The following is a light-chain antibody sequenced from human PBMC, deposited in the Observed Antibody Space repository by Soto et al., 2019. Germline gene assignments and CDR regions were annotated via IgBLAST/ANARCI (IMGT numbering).Light chain of an antibody. CDR1: NIGSKS. Sequence: SYELTQPPSVSVAPGKTATITCEGNNIGSKSMHWYQQKPGQAPVLVIYYDSVRPSGIPERFSASNSVNGNTATRTISRVEAGDEADYYCQVWDNGSAHLVFGGGTKLTVL. J-gene: IGLJ2*01. CDR2: YDS. V-gene: IGLV3-21*04. CDR3: QVWDNGSAHLV.